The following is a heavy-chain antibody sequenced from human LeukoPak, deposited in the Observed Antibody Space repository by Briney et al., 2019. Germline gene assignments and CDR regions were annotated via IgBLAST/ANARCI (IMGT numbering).Heavy chain of an antibody. Sequence: GGSLRLSCAASGFTFSSYSMNWVRQAPGKGLEWVSSISSSSSYIYYADSVKGRFTISRGNAKNSLYLQMNSLRAEDTAVYYCARDPVKGYSYVYTDYWGQGTLVTVSS. V-gene: IGHV3-21*01. CDR1: GFTFSSYS. J-gene: IGHJ4*02. CDR3: ARDPVKGYSYVYTDY. CDR2: ISSSSSYI. D-gene: IGHD5-18*01.